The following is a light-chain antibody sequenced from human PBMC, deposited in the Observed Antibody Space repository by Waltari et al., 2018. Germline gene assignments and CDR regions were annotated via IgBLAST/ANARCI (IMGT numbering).Light chain of an antibody. J-gene: IGKJ2*01. CDR2: DAS. V-gene: IGKV1-5*01. CDR1: QSISSW. CDR3: QQYNSYPYT. Sequence: DVHMTQSPSTVPSSVGDRVTITCRASQSISSWLAWYQQKPGKATKLLIYDASSLESGVPSRFSGSGSGTEFTLTISSLQPDDFATYYCQQYNSYPYTFGQGTKLEIK.